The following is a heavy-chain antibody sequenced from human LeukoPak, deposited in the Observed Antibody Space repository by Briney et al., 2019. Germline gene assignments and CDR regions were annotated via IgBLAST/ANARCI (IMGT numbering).Heavy chain of an antibody. D-gene: IGHD5-18*01. V-gene: IGHV3-66*01. CDR1: GFTVSSNY. CDR2: IYSGGST. J-gene: IGHJ3*02. Sequence: GGSLRLSCAASGFTVSSNYMSWVRQAPGKGLEWVSVIYSGGSTYYADSVKGRFTISRDNSKNTLYLQMNSLRAEDTAVYYCARGLYRIQGVEGSRGEDAFDIWGQGTMVTVSS. CDR3: ARGLYRIQGVEGSRGEDAFDI.